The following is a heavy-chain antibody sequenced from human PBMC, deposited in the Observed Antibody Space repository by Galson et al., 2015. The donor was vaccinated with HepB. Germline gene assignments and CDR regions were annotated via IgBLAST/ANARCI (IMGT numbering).Heavy chain of an antibody. CDR3: ARVEGFGMVRGSYGLDV. CDR2: TSYRSKWYN. Sequence: CAISGDSVSSNSAAWIWIRQSPSRGLEWLGRTSYRSKWYNDYAVSVKSRITINPDTSKNQFSLQLNSVTPEDTAVYYCARVEGFGMVRGSYGLDVWGQGTTVTVSS. J-gene: IGHJ6*02. D-gene: IGHD3-10*01. V-gene: IGHV6-1*01. CDR1: GDSVSSNSAA.